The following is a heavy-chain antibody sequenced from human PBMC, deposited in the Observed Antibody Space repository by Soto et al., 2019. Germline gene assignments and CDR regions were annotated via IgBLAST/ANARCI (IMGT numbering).Heavy chain of an antibody. CDR2: IIPILGIA. D-gene: IGHD3-10*01. CDR3: ARDLRSYGSERSP. CDR1: GGTFSSYT. J-gene: IGHJ5*02. V-gene: IGHV1-69*08. Sequence: QVQLVQSGAEVKKPGSSVKVSCKASGGTFSSYTISWVRQAPGQGLEWMGRIIPILGIANYAQKFQGRVTSTADKSTSTAYMELSSLRSEDTAVFYCARDLRSYGSERSPWGKVTLVTVSS.